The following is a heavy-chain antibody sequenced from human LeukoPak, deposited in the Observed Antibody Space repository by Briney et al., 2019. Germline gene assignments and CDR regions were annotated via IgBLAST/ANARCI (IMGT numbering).Heavy chain of an antibody. V-gene: IGHV3-23*01. D-gene: IGHD2-8*02. J-gene: IGHJ4*02. CDR3: AKRGDGNTGPAKYYFDH. Sequence: GGSLRLSCATSGFTFSAYAMGWVRQAPGKGLDWVSAMSGSGGSTYYADSVKGRFTISRDSSKNTLYLRMNSLRADDTAVYYCAKRGDGNTGPAKYYFDHWGQGTLVTVSS. CDR2: MSGSGGST. CDR1: GFTFSAYA.